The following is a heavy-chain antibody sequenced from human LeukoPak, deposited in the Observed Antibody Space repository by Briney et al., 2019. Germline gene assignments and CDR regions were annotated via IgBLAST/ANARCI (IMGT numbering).Heavy chain of an antibody. D-gene: IGHD3-22*01. V-gene: IGHV3-74*01. CDR3: ARDDNYYDGTSYSSGFDY. CDR2: IRIDGNT. CDR1: GFPLSGFW. J-gene: IGHJ4*01. Sequence: PGGSLRLSCAASGFPLSGFWMHWVRQVPGKELVWVALIRIDGNTNVADSVKGRFTISRDTAKNTLYLQMNSLRAEDSAIYYCARDDNYYDGTSYSSGFDYGGHGTLVTVSS.